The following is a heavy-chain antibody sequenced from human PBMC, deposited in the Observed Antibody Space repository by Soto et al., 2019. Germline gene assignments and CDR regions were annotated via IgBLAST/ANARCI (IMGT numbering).Heavy chain of an antibody. V-gene: IGHV1-69*13. CDR2: IIPIFGTA. J-gene: IGHJ3*02. D-gene: IGHD5-18*01. CDR3: ASSGYSYGDHDSFDI. Sequence: SSVKASCKASGGTFSSYAISWVRQAPGQGLEWMGGIIPIFGTANYAQKFQGRVTITADESTSTAYMELSSLRSEDTAVYYCASSGYSYGDHDSFDILGHAPMV. CDR1: GGTFSSYA.